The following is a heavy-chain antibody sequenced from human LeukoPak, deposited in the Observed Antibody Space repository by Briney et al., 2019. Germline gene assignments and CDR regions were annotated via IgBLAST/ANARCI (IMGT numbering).Heavy chain of an antibody. J-gene: IGHJ4*02. CDR2: IYYSGST. Sequence: SETLSLTCTVSGGSISSYYWSWIRQPPGKGLEWIGYIYYSGSTNYNPSLKSRVTISVDTSKNQFSLKLSSVTAADAAVYYCARQDSSGCLDYWGQGTLVTVSS. CDR1: GGSISSYY. CDR3: ARQDSSGCLDY. V-gene: IGHV4-59*08. D-gene: IGHD3-22*01.